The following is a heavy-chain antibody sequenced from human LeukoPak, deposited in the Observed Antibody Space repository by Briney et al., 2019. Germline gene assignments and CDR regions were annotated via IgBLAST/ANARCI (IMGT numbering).Heavy chain of an antibody. J-gene: IGHJ3*02. CDR1: GFTFSSYA. Sequence: GGSLRLSCAASGFTFSSYAMSWVRQAPGKGLEWVSAISGSGGSTYYADSVKGRSTISRDNSKNTLYLQMNGLRAEDTAVYYCANHIITDSSGWDDAFDIWGQGTMVTVSS. D-gene: IGHD6-19*01. CDR2: ISGSGGST. CDR3: ANHIITDSSGWDDAFDI. V-gene: IGHV3-23*01.